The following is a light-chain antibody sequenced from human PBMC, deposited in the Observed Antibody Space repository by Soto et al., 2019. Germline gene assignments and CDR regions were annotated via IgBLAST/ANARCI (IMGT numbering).Light chain of an antibody. J-gene: IGKJ3*01. Sequence: EVVMTQSPATLSVSPGERVTLSYRASESVQRNLAWYHQKPGLDPTLLIYYASTRATGVPYRCTGSGSGTEFTLTISSLQSEDFGVYHCQHYSNWPPTFGPGTKVEIK. CDR3: QHYSNWPPT. V-gene: IGKV3-15*01. CDR1: ESVQRN. CDR2: YAS.